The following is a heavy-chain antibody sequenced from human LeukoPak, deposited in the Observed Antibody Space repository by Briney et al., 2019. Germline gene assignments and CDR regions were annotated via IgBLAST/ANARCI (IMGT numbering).Heavy chain of an antibody. CDR1: GGSISSYY. Sequence: SETLSLTCTVSGGSISSYYWSWIRQPPGKGLEWIGYIYYSGSTNYNPSLKSRVTISVDTSKNQFSLKLSSVTAADTAVYYCARDGGWFDPWGQGTLVTVSS. V-gene: IGHV4-59*12. D-gene: IGHD4-23*01. CDR3: ARDGGWFDP. J-gene: IGHJ5*02. CDR2: IYYSGST.